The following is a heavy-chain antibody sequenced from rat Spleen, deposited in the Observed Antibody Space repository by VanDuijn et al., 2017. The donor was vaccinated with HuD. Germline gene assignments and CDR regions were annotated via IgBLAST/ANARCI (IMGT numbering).Heavy chain of an antibody. CDR3: ARGLYSSYIYGVMDA. D-gene: IGHD1-2*01. Sequence: EVQLVESGGGLVQPGRSLKLSCAASGFTFSDCYMAWVRQAPTKGLEWVATISYDGGNTYYRDSVKGRFTISRDNSKNTLYLQMDSLRSEDTATYYCARGLYSSYIYGVMDAWGQGASVTVSS. CDR1: GFTFSDCY. CDR2: ISYDGGNT. V-gene: IGHV5-29*01. J-gene: IGHJ4*01.